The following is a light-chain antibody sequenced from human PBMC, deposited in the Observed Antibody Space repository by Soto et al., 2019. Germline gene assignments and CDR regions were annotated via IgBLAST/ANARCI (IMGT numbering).Light chain of an antibody. CDR3: LQYNSWPPRT. CDR2: GAS. J-gene: IGKJ1*01. V-gene: IGKV3-15*01. CDR1: QSVSSN. Sequence: EIVMTQSPATLSVSPGESATLSCRASQSVSSNLAWYQKKPGQAPRLLIYGASTRATGIPARFSGSGSGTEFTLTISSLQSEDFAVYYCLQYNSWPPRTFGQGTKVDIK.